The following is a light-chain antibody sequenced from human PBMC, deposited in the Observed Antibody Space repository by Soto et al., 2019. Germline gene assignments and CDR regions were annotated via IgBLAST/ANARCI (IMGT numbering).Light chain of an antibody. CDR1: TANIGTNT. J-gene: IGLJ1*01. V-gene: IGLV1-44*01. CDR3: ATWDDSVYV. Sequence: QSVLTQPPSASGTPGQRVTISCSVSTANIGTNTVNWFQHLPGSAPKLLIYTNDQRPSGVPDRFSGSRSGTSASLAISGLQSEDEADYYCATWDDSVYVFGTGTKVTVL. CDR2: TND.